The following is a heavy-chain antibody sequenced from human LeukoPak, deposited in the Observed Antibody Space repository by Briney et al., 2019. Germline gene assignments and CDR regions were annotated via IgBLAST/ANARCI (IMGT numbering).Heavy chain of an antibody. CDR3: ASQHGRIAAAGTYYFDY. CDR2: IYYSGST. V-gene: IGHV4-59*08. J-gene: IGHJ4*02. D-gene: IGHD6-13*01. CDR1: GGSISSYY. Sequence: SETLSLTCTVSGGSISSYYWSWIRQPPGKGLEWIGYIYYSGSTNYNPSLKSRVTISVDTSKNQFSLKLSSVTAADTAVYYCASQHGRIAAAGTYYFDYWGQGTLVTVSS.